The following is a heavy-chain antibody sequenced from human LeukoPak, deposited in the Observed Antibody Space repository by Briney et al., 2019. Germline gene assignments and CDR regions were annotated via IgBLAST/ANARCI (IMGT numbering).Heavy chain of an antibody. CDR3: AKMGTRLRYFDWCQMPAYYYYYIDV. CDR2: ISGSGGST. V-gene: IGHV3-23*01. J-gene: IGHJ6*03. Sequence: PGGSLRLSCAASGFTFSSYAMSWVRQAPGKGLEWVSAISGSGGSTYYADSVKGRFTISRDNSKNTLYLQMNSLRAEDTAVYYCAKMGTRLRYFDWCQMPAYYYYYIDVWGKGTTVTVSS. CDR1: GFTFSSYA. D-gene: IGHD3-9*01.